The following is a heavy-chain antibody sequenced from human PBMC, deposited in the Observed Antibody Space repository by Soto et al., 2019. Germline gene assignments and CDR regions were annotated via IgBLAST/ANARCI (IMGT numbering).Heavy chain of an antibody. J-gene: IGHJ6*02. CDR1: GGTFSSYA. Sequence: QVQLVQSGAEVKKPGSSVKVSCKASGGTFSSYAISWVRQAPGQGLEWMGGIIPIFGTANYAQKFQGRVTITGDESTSTAYMELRSLRSEDTAVYYCARSHPRVYCSGGSCYDYYYYGMDVWGQGTTVTVSS. CDR3: ARSHPRVYCSGGSCYDYYYYGMDV. CDR2: IIPIFGTA. D-gene: IGHD2-15*01. V-gene: IGHV1-69*01.